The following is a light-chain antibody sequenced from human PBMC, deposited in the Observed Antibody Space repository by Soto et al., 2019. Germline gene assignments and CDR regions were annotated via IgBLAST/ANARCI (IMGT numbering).Light chain of an antibody. CDR2: GAS. CDR3: HQYGGSPRT. V-gene: IGKV3-20*01. Sequence: EIVLTQSPGTLSLSPEERATLSCRASQSVSSSYLAWYQQKPGQAPRLLIYGASSRATGIPDRFSGSGSGSDFTLTISRMKPEDFEVYYCHQYGGSPRTLGQGTKVEIK. CDR1: QSVSSSY. J-gene: IGKJ1*01.